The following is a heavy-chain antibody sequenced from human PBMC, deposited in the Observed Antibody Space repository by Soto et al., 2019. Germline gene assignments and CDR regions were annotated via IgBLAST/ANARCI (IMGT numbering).Heavy chain of an antibody. CDR3: ARDGIVRGFDP. Sequence: EVQLVESGGGLVQPGGSLRLSCAASGFTFSSYEMNWVRQAPGKGLEWLACINTGGGTICYADSVKGRFTISRDNAKNSLYLQMDSLRAEDTAVYYCARDGIVRGFDPWGQGTLVTVSS. V-gene: IGHV3-48*03. J-gene: IGHJ5*02. CDR2: INTGGGTI. CDR1: GFTFSSYE. D-gene: IGHD2-15*01.